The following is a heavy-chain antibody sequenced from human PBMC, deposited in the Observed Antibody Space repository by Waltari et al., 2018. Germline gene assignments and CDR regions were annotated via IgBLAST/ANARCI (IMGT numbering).Heavy chain of an antibody. J-gene: IGHJ5*02. Sequence: QLQLQESGPGLVKPSETLSLTCTVSGGSISSSSYYWGWIRQSPGKGLEWIGSIYYSGSTDYNPTLKSRVTISGDTSKNQFSLKLSSVTAADTAVYYCARHWKKSGYRFDPWGQGTLVTVSS. CDR3: ARHWKKSGYRFDP. CDR2: IYYSGST. V-gene: IGHV4-39*01. D-gene: IGHD5-12*01. CDR1: GGSISSSSYY.